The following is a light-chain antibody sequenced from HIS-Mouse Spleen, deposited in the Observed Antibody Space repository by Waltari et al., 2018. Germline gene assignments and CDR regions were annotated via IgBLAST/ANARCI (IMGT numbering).Light chain of an antibody. J-gene: IGKJ1*01. CDR2: AAS. CDR1: QGISSY. V-gene: IGKV1-9*01. Sequence: DIQLTQSPSFLSASVGDRVTITCRASQGISSYLAWYQQKPGKAPKLLINAASTLQSGVPSRFSGSGSGTEFTLTISSLQPEDFATYYCQQLNSYPPTFGQGTKVEIK. CDR3: QQLNSYPPT.